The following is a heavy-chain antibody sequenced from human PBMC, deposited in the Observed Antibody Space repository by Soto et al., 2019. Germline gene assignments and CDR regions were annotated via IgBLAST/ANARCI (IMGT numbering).Heavy chain of an antibody. Sequence: GGSLRLSCGASGFIFSNYAMSWVRQAPGKGLEWVSAISASGGVTLYAASVKGRFTISRDNSKNTLFLQMDSLRAEDTAIYYCAKRHLLSDAAAYIDYFYYRAQGAQVTVSA. D-gene: IGHD2-15*01. CDR2: ISASGGVT. CDR3: AKRHLLSDAAAYIDYFYY. CDR1: GFIFSNYA. V-gene: IGHV3-23*01. J-gene: IGHJ4*02.